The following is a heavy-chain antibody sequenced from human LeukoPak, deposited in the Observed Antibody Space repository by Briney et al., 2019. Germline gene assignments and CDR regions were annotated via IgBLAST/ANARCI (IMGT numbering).Heavy chain of an antibody. CDR1: GFTFSSYS. CDR2: ISSSSSYI. J-gene: IGHJ5*02. CDR3: ARDGTAVVSGGDSFDP. D-gene: IGHD5-18*01. Sequence: PGGSLRLSCAASGFTFSSYSMNWVRQAPGEGLEWVSSISSSSSYIYYADSVKGRFTISRDNAKNSLYLQMNSLRAEDTAVYYCARDGTAVVSGGDSFDPWGQGTLVTVSS. V-gene: IGHV3-21*01.